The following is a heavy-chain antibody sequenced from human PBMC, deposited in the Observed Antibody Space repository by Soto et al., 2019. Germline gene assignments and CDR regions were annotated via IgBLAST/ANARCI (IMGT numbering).Heavy chain of an antibody. CDR1: GGSISSSSYY. CDR3: ARRDYVFWGGYPNWFDP. CDR2: IYYSGST. Sequence: KSSETLSLTCTVSGGSISSSSYYWGWIRQPPGKGLEWIGSIYYSGSTYYNPSLKSRVTISVDTSKNQFSLKLSSVTAADTAVYYCARRDYVFWGGYPNWFDPWGKGTLVTVPS. D-gene: IGHD3-3*01. V-gene: IGHV4-39*01. J-gene: IGHJ5*02.